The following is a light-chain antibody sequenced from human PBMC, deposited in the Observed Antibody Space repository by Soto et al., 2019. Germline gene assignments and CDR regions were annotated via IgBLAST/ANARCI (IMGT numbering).Light chain of an antibody. CDR3: QAWGAGIRV. CDR1: SGHSTYA. J-gene: IGLJ2*01. CDR2: LNSDGSH. V-gene: IGLV4-69*01. Sequence: QAVVTQSPSASASLGASVKLSCTLSSGHSTYAIAWHQQQPEKGPRYLMKLNSDGSHSKADGIPDRFSGSSSGAERYLTISSLQSEDEADYYCQAWGAGIRVFGGGTKLTVL.